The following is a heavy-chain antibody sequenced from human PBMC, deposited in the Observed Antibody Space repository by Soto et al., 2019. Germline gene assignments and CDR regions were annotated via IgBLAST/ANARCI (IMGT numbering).Heavy chain of an antibody. CDR3: ASGVATRGYYYYGMDV. CDR2: IIPIFGTA. J-gene: IGHJ6*02. Sequence: QVQLVQSGAEVKKPGSSVKVSCKASGGTFSSYAISWVRQAPGQGLEWMGGIIPIFGTANYAQKFQGRVTITADESTSTAYMGLSSLRSEDTAVYYCASGVATRGYYYYGMDVWGQGTTVTVSS. D-gene: IGHD5-12*01. V-gene: IGHV1-69*01. CDR1: GGTFSSYA.